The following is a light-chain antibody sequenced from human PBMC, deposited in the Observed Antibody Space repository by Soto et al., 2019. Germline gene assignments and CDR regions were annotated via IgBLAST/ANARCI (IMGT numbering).Light chain of an antibody. CDR2: DVY. CDR3: SSYTTSSTYV. Sequence: VLTQPASVSGSPGQSIAISCTGVRTDVDGYGYVSWYQQHPGQAPQLIIYDVYNRPSGVSHRFSGSKSGDTASLTISGFQAEDEDDYECSSYTTSSTYVVGTGTKVXVL. CDR1: RTDVDGYGY. V-gene: IGLV2-14*03. J-gene: IGLJ1*01.